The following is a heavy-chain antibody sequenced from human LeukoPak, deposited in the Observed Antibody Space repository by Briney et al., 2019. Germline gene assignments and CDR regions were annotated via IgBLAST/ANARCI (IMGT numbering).Heavy chain of an antibody. CDR3: AKDGVATITFDF. CDR2: ISGSGGAT. V-gene: IGHV3-23*01. J-gene: IGHJ4*02. CDR1: GFPFSNYV. Sequence: GGSLRLSRAASGFPFSNYVMSWVRQAPGKGLEWVAVISGSGGATYYADSVKGRFTISRDNSKNTLYLQMNSLRAEDTAVYYCAKDGVATITFDFWDQGTLVTVSS. D-gene: IGHD5-12*01.